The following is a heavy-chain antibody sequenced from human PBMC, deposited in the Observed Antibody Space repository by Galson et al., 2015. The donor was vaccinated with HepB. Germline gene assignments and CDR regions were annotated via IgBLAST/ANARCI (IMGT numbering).Heavy chain of an antibody. CDR2: IKKDGGEK. CDR3: ARFRPGSYMDV. V-gene: IGHV3-7*01. Sequence: SLRLSCAASGFTFSTCSMSWVRQAPGKGLAWVANIKKDGGEKYYVDSVKGRLTISRDNAKNSLYLQMNSLRAEDTAVYYCARFRPGSYMDVWGRGTTVTVSS. J-gene: IGHJ6*03. CDR1: GFTFSTCS. D-gene: IGHD1-14*01.